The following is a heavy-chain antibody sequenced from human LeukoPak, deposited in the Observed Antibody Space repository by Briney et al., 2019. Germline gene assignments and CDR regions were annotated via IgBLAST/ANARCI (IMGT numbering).Heavy chain of an antibody. V-gene: IGHV4-59*01. CDR1: GGSISNYF. J-gene: IGHJ4*02. CDR3: ARSILSYSSSWYYDF. D-gene: IGHD6-13*01. CDR2: ISYDGRT. Sequence: SETLSLTCSVSGGSISNYFWSWIRQPPEKGLEWIAYISYDGRTNYNPSLKSRVTVSVDTSRNQFSLKVNSLTAADAAVYYCARSILSYSSSWYYDFWGPGTLVSVSS.